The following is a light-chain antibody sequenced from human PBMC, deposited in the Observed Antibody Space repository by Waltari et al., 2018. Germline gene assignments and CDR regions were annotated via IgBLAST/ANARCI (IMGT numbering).Light chain of an antibody. CDR1: QSVSSY. J-gene: IGKJ2*01. CDR3: QQRSNWPPL. CDR2: DAS. Sequence: EIVLTQSPATLSLSPGERATLSCRASQSVSSYLAWYQQKPGQAPRLLIYDASNRATGIPARFSGSGSGTDFTLTISSLGPEDFAVYYCQQRSNWPPLFGQGTKLEIK. V-gene: IGKV3-11*01.